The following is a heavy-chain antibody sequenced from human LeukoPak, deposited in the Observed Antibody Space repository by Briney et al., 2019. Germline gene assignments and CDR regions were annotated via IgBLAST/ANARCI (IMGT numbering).Heavy chain of an antibody. Sequence: PSETLSLTCTVSGGSISSGSYYWSWIRQPAGKGLEWIGRIYTSGSTNYNPSLKSRVTISVDTSKNQFSLKLSSVTAADTAVYYCAREVQGYFQHWGQGTLVTVSS. CDR3: AREVQGYFQH. V-gene: IGHV4-61*02. J-gene: IGHJ1*01. CDR1: GGSISSGSYY. CDR2: IYTSGST.